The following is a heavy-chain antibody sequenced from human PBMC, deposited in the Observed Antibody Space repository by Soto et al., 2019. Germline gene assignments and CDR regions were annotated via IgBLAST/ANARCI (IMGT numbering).Heavy chain of an antibody. CDR2: MNPNSGNT. V-gene: IGHV1-8*01. Sequence: ASVKVSCKASGYTFTSYDINWVRQATGQGLEWMGWMNPNSGNTGYAQKFQGRVTMTEDTSTDTAYMELSSLRSEDTAVYYCATALWFGELYLWGQGTLVTVSS. D-gene: IGHD3-10*01. CDR3: ATALWFGELYL. CDR1: GYTFTSYD. J-gene: IGHJ4*02.